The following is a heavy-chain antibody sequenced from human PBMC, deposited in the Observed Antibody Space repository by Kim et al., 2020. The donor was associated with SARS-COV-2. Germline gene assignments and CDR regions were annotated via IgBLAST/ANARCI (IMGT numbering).Heavy chain of an antibody. CDR1: GDSVSSETSS. V-gene: IGHV6-1*01. CDR3: VRGVRQVGYNWLDP. CDR2: TYYRSKWYN. Sequence: SQTLSLTCAISGDSVSSETSSWNWIRQSPSRGLEWLGRTYYRSKWYNDYAVSVRSRISVDSDTSLNQVSLQLRSVAPDDTAVYYCVRGVRQVGYNWLDPWGQGTLVTVSS. J-gene: IGHJ5*02. D-gene: IGHD1-26*01.